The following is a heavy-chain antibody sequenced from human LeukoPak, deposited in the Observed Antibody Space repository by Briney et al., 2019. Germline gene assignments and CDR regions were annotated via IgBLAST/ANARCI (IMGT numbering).Heavy chain of an antibody. CDR3: TRVKGYYDSSGYYKAHAFDI. CDR2: IYYSGST. Sequence: SETLSLTCTVSGGSISSYYWSWIRQPPGKGLEWIGYIYYSGSTNYNPSLKSRVTISVDTSKNQFSLKLSSVTAADTAVYYCTRVKGYYDSSGYYKAHAFDIWGQGTMVNVSP. V-gene: IGHV4-59*01. J-gene: IGHJ3*02. CDR1: GGSISSYY. D-gene: IGHD3-22*01.